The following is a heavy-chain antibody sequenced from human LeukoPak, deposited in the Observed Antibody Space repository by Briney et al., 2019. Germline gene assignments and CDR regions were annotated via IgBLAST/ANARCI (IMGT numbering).Heavy chain of an antibody. D-gene: IGHD3-10*01. CDR2: IIPILGIA. Sequence: ASVKVSCKASGGTFSSYAISWVRQAPGQGLEWMGRIIPILGIANYAQKFQGRVTITADKSTSTAYMELSSLRSEDTAVYYCARDRARDGSGPNWFDPWGQGTLVTVSS. J-gene: IGHJ5*02. V-gene: IGHV1-69*04. CDR1: GGTFSSYA. CDR3: ARDRARDGSGPNWFDP.